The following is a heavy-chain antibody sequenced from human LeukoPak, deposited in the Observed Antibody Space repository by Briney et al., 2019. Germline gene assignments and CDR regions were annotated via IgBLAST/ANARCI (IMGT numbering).Heavy chain of an antibody. Sequence: SQTPSLTCALPGDNVSGKSVGWDWVRPTPTKSLEWGGRTYYRSKWYNDYAVSVKSRIIINPDTSKNQVSLQLNSVTPEDTAVYYCARDSSTYYPGGFDYWGQGTLVTVSS. CDR2: TYYRSKWYN. CDR1: GDNVSGKSVG. CDR3: ARDSSTYYPGGFDY. D-gene: IGHD3-22*01. J-gene: IGHJ4*02. V-gene: IGHV6-1*01.